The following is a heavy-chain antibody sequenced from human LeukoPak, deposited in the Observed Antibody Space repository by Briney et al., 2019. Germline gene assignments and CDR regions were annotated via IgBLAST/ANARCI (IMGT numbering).Heavy chain of an antibody. CDR1: GDTFTSYA. V-gene: IGHV7-4-1*02. J-gene: IGHJ5*02. Sequence: ASVKVSCKASGDTFTSYAMNWVRQAPGQGLEWMGWINTNTGNPTYAQGFTGRFVFSLDTSVSTAYLQISSLKAEDTAVYYCARVPDRLLCFGEFRGWFDPWGQGTLVTVSS. D-gene: IGHD3-10*01. CDR2: INTNTGNP. CDR3: ARVPDRLLCFGEFRGWFDP.